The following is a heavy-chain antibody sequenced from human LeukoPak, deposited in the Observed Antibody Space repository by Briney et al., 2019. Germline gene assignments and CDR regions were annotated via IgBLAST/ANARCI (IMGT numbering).Heavy chain of an antibody. CDR3: ARDLRGLYDFWSGSTNWFDP. CDR1: GGTFSSYA. D-gene: IGHD3-3*01. J-gene: IGHJ5*02. V-gene: IGHV1-69*04. Sequence: ASVKVSCKASGGTFSSYAISWVRQAPGQGLEWMGRITPIFGIANYAQKFQGRVTITADKSTSTAYMELSSLRSEDTAVYYCARDLRGLYDFWSGSTNWFDPWGQGTLVTVSS. CDR2: ITPIFGIA.